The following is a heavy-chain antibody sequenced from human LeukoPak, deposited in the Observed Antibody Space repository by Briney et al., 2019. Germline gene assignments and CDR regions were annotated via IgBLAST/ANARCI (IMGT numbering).Heavy chain of an antibody. Sequence: GGSLRLYCAASGFTFSGYAMHWVRQTPGKGLEWMAVISYDGSNEYYADSVKGRFTISRDNSKKTLYLQMNSLRAEDTAVYYCARASGWSQPYYLDHWGQGTLVTVSS. CDR3: ARASGWSQPYYLDH. CDR1: GFTFSGYA. D-gene: IGHD6-19*01. J-gene: IGHJ4*02. CDR2: ISYDGSNE. V-gene: IGHV3-30-3*01.